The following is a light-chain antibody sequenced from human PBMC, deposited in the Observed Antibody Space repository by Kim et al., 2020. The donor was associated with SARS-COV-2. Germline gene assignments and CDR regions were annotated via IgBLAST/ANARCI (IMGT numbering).Light chain of an antibody. CDR1: QSVTNS. Sequence: SVSPGERATLSCWASQSVTNSLAWYQQKPGQAPRLLIYGASTRAAGLPARFSGSGFATQFTLTISSLQSEDFALYYCQQYHNWPGTFGQGTKLEI. V-gene: IGKV3-15*01. J-gene: IGKJ2*01. CDR3: QQYHNWPGT. CDR2: GAS.